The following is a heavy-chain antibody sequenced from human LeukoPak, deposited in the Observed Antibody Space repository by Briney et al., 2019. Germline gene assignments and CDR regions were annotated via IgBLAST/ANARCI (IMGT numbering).Heavy chain of an antibody. D-gene: IGHD3-10*01. Sequence: PGGSLRLSCAASGFTFDDYTMHWVRQTPGKGLEWVSLITWDGGSTYYADSVKGRFTISRDNSKNTLYLQMNSLRAEDTAVYYCAKDYYALLWFGELNRKYYFDYWGQGTLVTVSS. J-gene: IGHJ4*02. CDR3: AKDYYALLWFGELNRKYYFDY. CDR2: ITWDGGST. CDR1: GFTFDDYT. V-gene: IGHV3-43*01.